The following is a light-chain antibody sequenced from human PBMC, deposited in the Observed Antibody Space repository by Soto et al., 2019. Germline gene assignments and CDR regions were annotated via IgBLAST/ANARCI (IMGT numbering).Light chain of an antibody. Sequence: QSALTQPPSVSGAPGQRVTISCTGSSSNIGAGYDVHWYQQLPGTAPKLLIYGNSNRPSGVPDRFSGSKSGTSASLAITGLQAEDEADYYCQSYDSSXSGAYVFGTGTKVTVL. V-gene: IGLV1-40*01. CDR1: SSNIGAGYD. CDR3: QSYDSSXSGAYV. CDR2: GNS. J-gene: IGLJ1*01.